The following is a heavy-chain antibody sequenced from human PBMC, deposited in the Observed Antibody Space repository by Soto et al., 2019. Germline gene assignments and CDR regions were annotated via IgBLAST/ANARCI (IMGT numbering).Heavy chain of an antibody. CDR2: IYYSGST. Sequence: SETLSLTCTVSGGSISSGDYYWSWIRQPPGKGLEWIGYIYYSGSTYYNPSLKSRVTISVDTSKNQFSLKLSSVTSADTAVYYCARAPLPYYYHSSGSSRGMDVWGQGTTVTVSS. CDR3: ARAPLPYYYHSSGSSRGMDV. CDR1: GGSISSGDYY. D-gene: IGHD3-22*01. V-gene: IGHV4-30-4*01. J-gene: IGHJ6*02.